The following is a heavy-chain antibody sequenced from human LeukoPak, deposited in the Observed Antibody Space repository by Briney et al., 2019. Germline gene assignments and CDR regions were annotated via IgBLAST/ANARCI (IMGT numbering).Heavy chain of an antibody. Sequence: PGRSLRLSCAASGSTFDDYAMHWVRQAPGRGLEWVSGISWNSGSIGYADSVKGRFTISRDNAKNSLYLQMNSLRAEDTALYYCAKDPDYGGNSGFDYWGQGTLVTVSS. CDR2: ISWNSGSI. J-gene: IGHJ4*02. V-gene: IGHV3-9*01. CDR3: AKDPDYGGNSGFDY. CDR1: GSTFDDYA. D-gene: IGHD4-17*01.